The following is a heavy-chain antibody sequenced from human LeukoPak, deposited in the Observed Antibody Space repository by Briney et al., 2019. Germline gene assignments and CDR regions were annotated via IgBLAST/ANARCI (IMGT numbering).Heavy chain of an antibody. J-gene: IGHJ4*02. D-gene: IGHD3-22*01. V-gene: IGHV3-30*03. CDR3: AYTYDTSGYHY. Sequence: GGSLRLSCAASGFTFSSYGMHWVRQAPGKGLEWVAVISYDGSNKYYADSVKGRFTISRDNSKNMLYLQMNSLRAEDTAVYYCAYTYDTSGYHYWGQGTLVTVSS. CDR2: ISYDGSNK. CDR1: GFTFSSYG.